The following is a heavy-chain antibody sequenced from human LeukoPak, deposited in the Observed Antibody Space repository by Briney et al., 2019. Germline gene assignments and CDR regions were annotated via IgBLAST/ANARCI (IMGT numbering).Heavy chain of an antibody. CDR1: GGSISSYY. J-gene: IGHJ5*02. Sequence: SETLSLTCTVSGGSISSYYWSWIRQPPGKGLEWIGSIYYSGSTNYNPSLKSRVTISVHTSKIQFSLKLSSVTAADTAVYYCARLSITGYSSGWYDENWFDPWGQGTLVTVSS. V-gene: IGHV4-59*08. D-gene: IGHD6-19*01. CDR3: ARLSITGYSSGWYDENWFDP. CDR2: IYYSGST.